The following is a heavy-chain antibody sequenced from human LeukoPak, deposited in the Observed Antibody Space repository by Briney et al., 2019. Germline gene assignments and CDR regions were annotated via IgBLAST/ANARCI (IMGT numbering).Heavy chain of an antibody. Sequence: SSETLSLTCTVSGGSISSYYWSWIRQPPGKGLEWIGYTYYSGSTNYNPSLKSRVTISVDTSKNQFSLKLSSVTAADTAVYYCARVIGGSYGEYYFDYWGQGTLVTVSS. D-gene: IGHD1-26*01. J-gene: IGHJ4*02. CDR3: ARVIGGSYGEYYFDY. V-gene: IGHV4-59*01. CDR1: GGSISSYY. CDR2: TYYSGST.